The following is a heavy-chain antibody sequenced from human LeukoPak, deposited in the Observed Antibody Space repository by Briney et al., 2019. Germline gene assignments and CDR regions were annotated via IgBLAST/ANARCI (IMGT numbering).Heavy chain of an antibody. D-gene: IGHD5-18*01. Sequence: PGGSLRLSCAASGFTFSSYVMHWVRQAPGKGLEWVAFIRYDGSNKYYADSVKGRFTISRDNSKNTLYLQMNSLRAEDTAVYYCAKAPQLWIDYWGQGTLVTVSS. CDR3: AKAPQLWIDY. CDR1: GFTFSSYV. V-gene: IGHV3-30*02. CDR2: IRYDGSNK. J-gene: IGHJ4*02.